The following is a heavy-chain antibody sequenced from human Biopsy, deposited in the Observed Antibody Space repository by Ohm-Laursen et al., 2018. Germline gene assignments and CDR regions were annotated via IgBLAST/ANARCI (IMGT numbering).Heavy chain of an antibody. CDR2: INCKTGAT. V-gene: IGHV1-2*02. CDR1: PYTFTDYN. Sequence: GASVKVSCKVSPYTFTDYNIHWMRQAPGQGLEWLGYINCKTGATNYAQKFQGTVTMTRDTSISTAYLALGSLRSADTAIYYCARDPLNGHKHFDYWGQGSLVTVSS. D-gene: IGHD2-8*01. J-gene: IGHJ4*02. CDR3: ARDPLNGHKHFDY.